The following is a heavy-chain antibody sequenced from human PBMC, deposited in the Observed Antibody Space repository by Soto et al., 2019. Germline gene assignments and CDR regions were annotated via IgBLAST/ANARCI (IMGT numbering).Heavy chain of an antibody. V-gene: IGHV3-30*18. D-gene: IGHD3-10*02. CDR1: SVTFGSVG. Sequence: GGSLTLSRVSTSVTFGSVGLHRVRQAPSKGLGWVAVISYDGSNKYYADSVKGRFTISRDNSKNTLYLQMNSLRAEDTAVYYCAKDLNTFGELLFDPTDYWGQGTLVTVSS. J-gene: IGHJ4*02. CDR3: AKDLNTFGELLFDPTDY. CDR2: ISYDGSNK.